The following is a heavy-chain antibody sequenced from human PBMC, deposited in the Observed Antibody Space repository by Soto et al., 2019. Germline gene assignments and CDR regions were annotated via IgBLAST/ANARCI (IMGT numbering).Heavy chain of an antibody. CDR3: ARARNYYDILTGYQQGVRFDY. CDR2: INHSGST. V-gene: IGHV4-34*01. J-gene: IGHJ4*02. Sequence: LSETLSLTCAVYGGSFSGYYWSWIRQPPGKGLEWIGEINHSGSTNYNPSLKSRVTISVDTSKNQFSLKLSSVTAADTAVYYCARARNYYDILTGYQQGVRFDYWGQGTLVTVSS. CDR1: GGSFSGYY. D-gene: IGHD3-9*01.